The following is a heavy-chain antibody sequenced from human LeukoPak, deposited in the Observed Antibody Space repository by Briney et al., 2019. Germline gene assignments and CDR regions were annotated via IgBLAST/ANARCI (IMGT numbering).Heavy chain of an antibody. D-gene: IGHD3-22*01. Sequence: PSETLSLTCAVYGWSFSGYYWNWIRQPPGKGLEWIGEINHSGNTNYNPSLKSRVTMSVDTSKNQFSLRLSSVTAADTAVYYCARDHNYDSSGYFLYYWGQGTLVTVSS. CDR1: GWSFSGYY. CDR3: ARDHNYDSSGYFLYY. CDR2: INHSGNT. J-gene: IGHJ4*02. V-gene: IGHV4-34*01.